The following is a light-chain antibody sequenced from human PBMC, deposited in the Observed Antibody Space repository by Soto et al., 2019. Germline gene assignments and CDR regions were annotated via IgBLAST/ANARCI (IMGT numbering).Light chain of an antibody. CDR1: QSVSSSY. J-gene: IGKJ1*01. V-gene: IGKV3-20*01. CDR2: GAS. Sequence: EIVLTQSPATLPVSPGERATLSCRTSQSVSSSYLAWYQQKPGQAPRLLIYGASSRATGIPDRFSGSGSGTDFTLTISRLEPEDFAVYYCQQYGSSPYAFGQGTKVDIK. CDR3: QQYGSSPYA.